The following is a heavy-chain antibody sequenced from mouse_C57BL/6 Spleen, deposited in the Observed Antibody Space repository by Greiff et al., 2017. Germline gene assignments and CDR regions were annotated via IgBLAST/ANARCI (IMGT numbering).Heavy chain of an antibody. J-gene: IGHJ3*01. CDR2: FDPEDGDT. V-gene: IGHV14-1*01. Sequence: EVQLQQSGAELVRPGASVQLSCTASGFNIKDYYMHWVKQRPEQGLAWIERFDPEDGDTEDAPKFQGKATMTADTSSNTAYLQLSSLTSEDTAVDYCTTYDGYYFFADGGQGTLVTVSA. CDR3: TTYDGYYFFAD. CDR1: GFNIKDYY. D-gene: IGHD2-3*01.